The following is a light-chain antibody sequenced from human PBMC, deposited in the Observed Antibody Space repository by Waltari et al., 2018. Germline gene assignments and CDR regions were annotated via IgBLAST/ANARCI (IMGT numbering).Light chain of an antibody. CDR2: EGS. J-gene: IGLJ2*01. CDR1: SSDVGSYNL. CDR3: CSYAGSSTLL. Sequence: QSALTQPASVSGSPGQSITVSCTGTSSDVGSYNLVSWYQQHPGKAPKLMIYEGSKRPSGGSSRFSGSKSGNTASLTIAGLQAEDEADYYCCSYAGSSTLLFGGGTKVTVL. V-gene: IGLV2-23*01.